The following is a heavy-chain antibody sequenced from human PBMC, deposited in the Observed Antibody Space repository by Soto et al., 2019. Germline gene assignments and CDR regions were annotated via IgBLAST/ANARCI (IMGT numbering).Heavy chain of an antibody. CDR1: GFTFSSYG. V-gene: IGHV3-33*01. J-gene: IGHJ4*02. Sequence: QVQLVESGGGVVQPGRSLRLSCAASGFTFSSYGMHWVRQAPGKGLEWVAVIWYDGSNKYYADSVKGRFTISRDNSKNTLYLQMNSLRAEDTAVYYCAREALLLWCGVNSSPLGYWGQGTLVTVSS. CDR2: IWYDGSNK. D-gene: IGHD3-10*01. CDR3: AREALLLWCGVNSSPLGY.